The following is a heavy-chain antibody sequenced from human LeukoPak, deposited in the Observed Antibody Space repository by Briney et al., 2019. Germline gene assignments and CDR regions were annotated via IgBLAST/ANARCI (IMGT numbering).Heavy chain of an antibody. CDR1: GFTFSSYG. J-gene: IGHJ6*02. D-gene: IGHD3-22*01. CDR3: ARDPYDYYDSSGYVGYYYGMDV. CDR2: IWYDGSNK. V-gene: IGHV3-33*01. Sequence: GGSLRLSCAASGFTFSSYGMHWVRQAPGKGLEWVAVIWYDGSNKYYADSVKGRFTISRDNSKNTLYLQMNSLRAEDTAVYYCARDPYDYYDSSGYVGYYYGMDVWDQGTTVTVSS.